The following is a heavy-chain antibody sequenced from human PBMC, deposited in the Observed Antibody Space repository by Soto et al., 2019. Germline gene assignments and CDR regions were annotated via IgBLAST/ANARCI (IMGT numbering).Heavy chain of an antibody. CDR1: GFTFSSYS. J-gene: IGHJ3*02. D-gene: IGHD2-15*01. CDR3: ARVIVRHGGYGGNAFDI. CDR2: ISSSSSYI. Sequence: GGSLRLSCAASGFTFSSYSMNWVRQAPGKGLEWVSSISSSSSYIHYADSVKGRFTISRDNAKNSLYLQMNSLRAEDTAVYYCARVIVRHGGYGGNAFDIWGQGTMVTVSS. V-gene: IGHV3-21*01.